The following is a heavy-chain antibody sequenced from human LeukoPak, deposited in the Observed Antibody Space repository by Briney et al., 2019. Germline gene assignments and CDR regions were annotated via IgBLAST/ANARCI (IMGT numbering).Heavy chain of an antibody. D-gene: IGHD2-2*01. V-gene: IGHV3-66*01. Sequence: GGSPRLSCAASGFTVSSNYMSWVRQAPGKGLEWVSVIYSGGSTYYADSVKGRFTISRDNSKNTLYLQMNSLRAEDTAVYYCARDECSSSSYYCGMDVWGQGTTVTVSS. CDR3: ARDECSSSSYYCGMDV. CDR1: GFTVSSNY. J-gene: IGHJ6*02. CDR2: IYSGGST.